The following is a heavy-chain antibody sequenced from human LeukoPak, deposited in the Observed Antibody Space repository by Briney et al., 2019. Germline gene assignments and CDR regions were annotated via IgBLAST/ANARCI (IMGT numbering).Heavy chain of an antibody. CDR3: ARGGPIVGATTPHDY. CDR2: INTNAGNP. J-gene: IGHJ4*02. Sequence: ASVKVSCKASGYTFTSYAMNWVRQAPGQGLEWMGWINTNAGNPTYAQGFTGRFVFSLDTSVSTAYLQISSLKAEDTAVYYCARGGPIVGATTPHDYWGQGTLVTVSS. V-gene: IGHV7-4-1*02. CDR1: GYTFTSYA. D-gene: IGHD1-26*01.